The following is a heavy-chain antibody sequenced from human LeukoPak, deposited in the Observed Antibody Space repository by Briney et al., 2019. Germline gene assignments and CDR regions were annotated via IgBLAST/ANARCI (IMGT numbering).Heavy chain of an antibody. J-gene: IGHJ4*02. Sequence: GGSLRLSCAASGFTFSSYAMHWVRQAPGRGLEWVAVISYDGSSKYYADSVKGRFAISRDNSKNTLYLQMNSLRAEDTAVYYCAPGGDYTFFDYWGQGTLVTVSS. V-gene: IGHV3-30*09. D-gene: IGHD4-17*01. CDR1: GFTFSSYA. CDR2: ISYDGSSK. CDR3: APGGDYTFFDY.